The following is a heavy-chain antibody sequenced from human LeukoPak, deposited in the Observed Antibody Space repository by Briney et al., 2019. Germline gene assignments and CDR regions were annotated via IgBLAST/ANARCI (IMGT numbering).Heavy chain of an antibody. J-gene: IGHJ5*02. D-gene: IGHD3-9*01. V-gene: IGHV3-11*05. Sequence: NPGGSLRLSCAASGFTFSDYYMTWIRQAPGKGLEWVSYISDSGSYTNYADSVKGRFTISRDNAKNSLFLQMNSLRADDTAVYYCARDRSFYDILTGYYTHNWLDPWGQGTLVTVSS. CDR3: ARDRSFYDILTGYYTHNWLDP. CDR1: GFTFSDYY. CDR2: ISDSGSYT.